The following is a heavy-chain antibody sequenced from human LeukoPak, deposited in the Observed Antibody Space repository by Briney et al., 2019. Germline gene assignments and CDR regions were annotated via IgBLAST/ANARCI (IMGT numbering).Heavy chain of an antibody. CDR2: IRHDGSDK. Sequence: GGSLRLSCAASVFTFNNHWMSWVRQAPWKGLEWVANIRHDGSDKKYVDSVKGRFTISRDNAENSLFLQMNSLRAEDTAVYYCARRITIAAAGWGYGMDVWGQGTTVTASS. J-gene: IGHJ6*02. CDR3: ARRITIAAAGWGYGMDV. D-gene: IGHD6-13*01. V-gene: IGHV3-7*03. CDR1: VFTFNNHW.